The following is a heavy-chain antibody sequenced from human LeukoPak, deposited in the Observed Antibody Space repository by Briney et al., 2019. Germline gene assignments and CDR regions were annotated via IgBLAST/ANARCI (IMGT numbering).Heavy chain of an antibody. CDR2: IYSGGST. J-gene: IGHJ3*02. CDR3: ARDLGSYGSVDAFDI. D-gene: IGHD5-18*01. CDR1: GFTVGSNY. V-gene: IGHV3-53*01. Sequence: PGGSLRLSXAASGFTVGSNYMSWVHQAPGKGLEWVSVIYSGGSTYYADSVKGRFTISRDNSKNTLYLQMNSLRAEDTAVYYCARDLGSYGSVDAFDIWGQGTMVTVSS.